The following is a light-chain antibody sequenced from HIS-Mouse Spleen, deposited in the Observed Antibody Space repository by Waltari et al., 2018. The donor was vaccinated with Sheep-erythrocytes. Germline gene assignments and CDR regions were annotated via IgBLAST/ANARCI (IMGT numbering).Light chain of an antibody. CDR3: CSYAGSYTVV. J-gene: IGLJ2*01. V-gene: IGLV2-11*01. CDR1: SSDVGGYNY. Sequence: QSALTQPRSVSGSPGQSVTISCTGTSSDVGGYNYVSWYQQHPGKAPKLMIHDVSKRPSGVPDRFSGSKSGKTASLTISGLQAEDEADYYCCSYAGSYTVVFGGGTKLTVL. CDR2: DVS.